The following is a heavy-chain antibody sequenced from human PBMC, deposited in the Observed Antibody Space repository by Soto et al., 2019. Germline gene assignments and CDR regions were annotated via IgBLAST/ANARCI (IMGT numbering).Heavy chain of an antibody. J-gene: IGHJ6*02. D-gene: IGHD3-10*01. CDR3: AREKGEVLLWFGELLIYYGMDV. CDR1: GSTFTSYY. CDR2: INPSGGST. Sequence: ASVKVSCKASGSTFTSYYMHWVRQAPGQGLEWMGIINPSGGSTSYAQKFQGRVTMTRDTSTSTVYMELSSLRSEDTAVYYCAREKGEVLLWFGELLIYYGMDVWGQGTTVTVSS. V-gene: IGHV1-46*01.